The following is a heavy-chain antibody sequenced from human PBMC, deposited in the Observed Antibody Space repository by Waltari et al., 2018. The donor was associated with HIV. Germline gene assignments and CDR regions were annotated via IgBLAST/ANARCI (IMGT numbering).Heavy chain of an antibody. CDR1: GYTFTDNY. CDR2: INPKSGGT. J-gene: IGHJ6*02. Sequence: QVELVQSGAEVKKPGASVKVSCKAPGYTFTDNYIHWVRQAPGHGREWMGWINPKSGGTKHAQKFQGRVTMTRDTSMSTVYMEVRRLTSDDTAVYYCARGGASTTPRDYNYYGLDVWGQGTTVTVSS. V-gene: IGHV1-2*02. CDR3: ARGGASTTPRDYNYYGLDV. D-gene: IGHD2-2*01.